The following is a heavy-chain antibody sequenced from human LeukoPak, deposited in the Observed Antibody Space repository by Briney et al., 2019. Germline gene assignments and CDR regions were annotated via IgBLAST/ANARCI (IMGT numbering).Heavy chain of an antibody. CDR2: IYYRGSA. V-gene: IGHV4-39*01. CDR1: GGSISSSTYY. D-gene: IGHD4-11*01. CDR3: ARQSSTTVLYYFDY. J-gene: IGHJ4*02. Sequence: SETLSLTCTVSGGSISSSTYYWGWIRQPPGKGLEWIGSIYYRGSAYYNPSLKSRVTISVDTSKNQFSLTLSSVTAADTAVYFCARQSSTTVLYYFDYWGQGTLVTVSS.